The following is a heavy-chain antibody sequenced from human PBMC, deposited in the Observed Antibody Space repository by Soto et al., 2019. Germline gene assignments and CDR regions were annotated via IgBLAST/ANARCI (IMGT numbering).Heavy chain of an antibody. CDR2: ISGSGGST. J-gene: IGHJ3*02. CDR1: GFTFSSYA. Sequence: GGSLRLSCAASGFTFSSYAMSWVRQAPGKGLEWVSAISGSGGSTYYADSVKGRFTISRDNSKNTLYLQMNSLRAEDTAVYYCAKDITIFGVVIDAFDIWGQGTMVTVSS. CDR3: AKDITIFGVVIDAFDI. D-gene: IGHD3-3*01. V-gene: IGHV3-23*01.